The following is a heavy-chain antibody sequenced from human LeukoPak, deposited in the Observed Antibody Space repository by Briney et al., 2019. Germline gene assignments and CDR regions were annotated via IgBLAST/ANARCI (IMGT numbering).Heavy chain of an antibody. D-gene: IGHD3-10*01. Sequence: SETLSLTCTVSGGSISRYYWSWIRQPPGKGLEWIGYIYYSVSTNYNPSLKSRVTISVDTSKNQFSLKLSSVTAADTAVYYCARFHASGSGSYFRSSQKAARFDPWGQGTLVTVSS. CDR1: GGSISRYY. CDR2: IYYSVST. CDR3: ARFHASGSGSYFRSSQKAARFDP. V-gene: IGHV4-59*01. J-gene: IGHJ5*02.